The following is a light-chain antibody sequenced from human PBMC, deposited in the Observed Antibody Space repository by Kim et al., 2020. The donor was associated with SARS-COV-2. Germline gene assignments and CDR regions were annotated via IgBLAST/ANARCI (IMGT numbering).Light chain of an antibody. Sequence: SYELTQPPSVSVSPGQTASITCSGDKLGDKLASWYQQKPGQSPVLVMYQNSKRYSGIPGRFSGSNSGNTATLTISGTQAMDEADYFCQAWDSFTAVFGGGTQLTVL. CDR3: QAWDSFTAV. CDR2: QNS. CDR1: KLGDKL. V-gene: IGLV3-1*01. J-gene: IGLJ3*02.